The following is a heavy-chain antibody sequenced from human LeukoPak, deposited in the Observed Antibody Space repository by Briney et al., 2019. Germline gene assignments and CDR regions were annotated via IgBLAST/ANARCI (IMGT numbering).Heavy chain of an antibody. CDR2: TSWDVGSP. Sequence: GGSLRLSCVDSRFXFDDYTMHSVRPAPGRGGERLSPTSWDVGSPYYTDSVKGGFTTSRDNTKHTLSMHTNSMRTENTALYNCQKGRQWLEYWGQGTLVTVSS. V-gene: IGHV3-43*01. D-gene: IGHD6-19*01. CDR1: RFXFDDYT. J-gene: IGHJ4*02. CDR3: QKGRQWLEY.